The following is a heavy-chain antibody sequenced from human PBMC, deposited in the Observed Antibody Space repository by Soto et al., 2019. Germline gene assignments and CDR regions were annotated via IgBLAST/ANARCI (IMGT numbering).Heavy chain of an antibody. D-gene: IGHD1-7*01. V-gene: IGHV5-51*01. Sequence: GESLKISCKGSGYSFSNYWIGWVRQMPGKGLEWMGIIYPGDSDTRYSPSFQGQVTISADKSISTAYLQWSSLKASDTAMYFCARRNFGAGTTWGSYGLDVWGQGTTVTVSS. J-gene: IGHJ6*02. CDR1: GYSFSNYW. CDR2: IYPGDSDT. CDR3: ARRNFGAGTTWGSYGLDV.